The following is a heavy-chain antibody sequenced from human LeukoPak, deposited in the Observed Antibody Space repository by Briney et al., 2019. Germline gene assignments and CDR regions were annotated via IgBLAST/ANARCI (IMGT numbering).Heavy chain of an antibody. CDR2: ISGSGGST. D-gene: IGHD3-10*01. V-gene: IGHV3-23*01. CDR3: AKDAGLWFGEQNDY. Sequence: ETLSLTCAVSGGSISSSNWWSWVRQAPGKGLEWVSAISGSGGSTYYADSVKGRFTISRDNSKNTLYLQMNSLRAEDTAVYYCAKDAGLWFGEQNDYWGQGTLVTVSS. CDR1: GGSISSSN. J-gene: IGHJ4*02.